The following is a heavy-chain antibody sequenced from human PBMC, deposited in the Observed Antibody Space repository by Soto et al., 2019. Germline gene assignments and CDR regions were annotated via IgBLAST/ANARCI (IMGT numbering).Heavy chain of an antibody. V-gene: IGHV3-30*18. CDR1: GFTFSSYG. Sequence: GGSLRLSCAASGFTFSSYGMHWVRQAPGKGLEWVAVISYDGSNKYYADSVKGRFTISRDNSKNTLYLQMNSLRAEDTAVYYCAKDRGHLTGTTLDYWGQGTLVTVSS. J-gene: IGHJ4*02. CDR2: ISYDGSNK. CDR3: AKDRGHLTGTTLDY. D-gene: IGHD1-7*01.